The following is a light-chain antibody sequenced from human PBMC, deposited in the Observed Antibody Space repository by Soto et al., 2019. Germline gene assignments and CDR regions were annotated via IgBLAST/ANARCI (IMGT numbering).Light chain of an antibody. CDR2: DVS. Sequence: QSVLTQPASVSGSPGQSITISCTGTSSDVGGYNYVSWYQQHPGKAPKLMIYDVSNRPSGVSNRFSRSKSGNTASLTISELQAEDEADYYRSSYTSSSLYVFGTGTKLTVL. CDR1: SSDVGGYNY. CDR3: SSYTSSSLYV. V-gene: IGLV2-14*01. J-gene: IGLJ1*01.